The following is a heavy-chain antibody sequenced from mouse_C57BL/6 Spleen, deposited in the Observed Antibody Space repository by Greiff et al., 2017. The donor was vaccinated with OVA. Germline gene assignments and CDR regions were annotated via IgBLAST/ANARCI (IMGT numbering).Heavy chain of an antibody. CDR1: GYTFTSYG. D-gene: IGHD2-5*01. V-gene: IGHV1-81*01. J-gene: IGHJ4*01. CDR2: IYPRSGNT. CDR3: ARRADSNYGTYAMDY. Sequence: QVQLQQSGAELARPGASVKLSCKASGYTFTSYGISWVKQRTGQGLEWIGEIYPRSGNTYYNEKFKGKATLTADKSSSTAYMELRSLTSEDSAVYFCARRADSNYGTYAMDYWGQGTSVTVSS.